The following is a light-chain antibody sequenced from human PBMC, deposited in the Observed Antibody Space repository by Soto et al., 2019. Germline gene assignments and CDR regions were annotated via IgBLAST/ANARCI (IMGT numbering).Light chain of an antibody. V-gene: IGLV2-14*01. CDR2: EVS. Sequence: QSALTQPASVSGSPGQSITISCTGTSSDVGGYDYVSWYQQHPDKAPKLMIYEVSNRPSGVSSRFSGSKSGNTASLTISGLQAEDEADYYCSSYTSSSTPHYVFGTGTKLTVL. CDR3: SSYTSSSTPHYV. J-gene: IGLJ1*01. CDR1: SSDVGGYDY.